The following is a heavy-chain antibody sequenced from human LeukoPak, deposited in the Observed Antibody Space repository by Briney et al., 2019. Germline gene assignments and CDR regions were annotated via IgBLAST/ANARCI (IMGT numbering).Heavy chain of an antibody. CDR1: GFTFSSYA. CDR3: AKSPFRSLVVPAANRY. Sequence: GGSLRLSCAASGFTFSSYAMSWVRQAPGKGLEWVSAISGSGGSTYYADSVKGRFTISRDNSKNTLYLQMNSLRAEDTAVYYCAKSPFRSLVVPAANRYWGQGILVTVSS. J-gene: IGHJ4*02. D-gene: IGHD2-2*01. V-gene: IGHV3-23*01. CDR2: ISGSGGST.